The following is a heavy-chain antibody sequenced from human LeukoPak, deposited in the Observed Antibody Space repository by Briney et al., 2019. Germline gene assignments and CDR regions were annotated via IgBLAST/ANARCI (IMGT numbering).Heavy chain of an antibody. Sequence: SETLSLTCTVSVYSINSAYYWGWIRQPPGKGLEWIGTIYHSGSTYYNPSLKSRVTISLDTSKNQFSLRLSSVTAADTAVYYCARDRGGYSSSWFDYWGQGALVTVSS. V-gene: IGHV4-38-2*02. D-gene: IGHD6-13*01. CDR1: VYSINSAYY. CDR3: ARDRGGYSSSWFDY. CDR2: IYHSGST. J-gene: IGHJ4*02.